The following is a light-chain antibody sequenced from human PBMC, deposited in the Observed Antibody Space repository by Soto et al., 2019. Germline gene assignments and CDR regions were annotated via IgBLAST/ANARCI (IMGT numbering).Light chain of an antibody. Sequence: EIVLTQSPGTLSLSPGERATLSCRASQSISSTNYLAWYQQKPGQTPRLLIYGASNRATGIPDRFSGSGSGTDFTLAISSLEPEDSAVYSCLLYSSTSPSWTFGQGTKVEIK. CDR2: GAS. CDR1: QSISSTNY. CDR3: LLYSSTSPSWT. J-gene: IGKJ1*01. V-gene: IGKV3-20*01.